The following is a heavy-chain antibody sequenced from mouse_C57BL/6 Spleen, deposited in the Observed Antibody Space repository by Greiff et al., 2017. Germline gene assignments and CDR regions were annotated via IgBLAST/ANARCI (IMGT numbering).Heavy chain of an antibody. D-gene: IGHD1-1*01. CDR3: AREDYYYGPPYCDV. CDR2: IHPNSGST. CDR1: GYTFTSYW. J-gene: IGHJ1*03. V-gene: IGHV1-64*01. Sequence: QVQLKESGAELVKPGASVKLSCKASGYTFTSYWMHWVKQRPGQGLEWIGMIHPNSGSTNYNEKFKSKATLTVDKSSSTAYMQLSSLTSEDSAVYYCAREDYYYGPPYCDVWGTGTTVTVSS.